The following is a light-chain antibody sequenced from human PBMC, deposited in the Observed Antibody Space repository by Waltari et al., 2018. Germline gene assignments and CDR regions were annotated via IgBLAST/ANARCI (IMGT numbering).Light chain of an antibody. J-gene: IGKJ4*01. V-gene: IGKV1-33*01. CDR1: QDISNY. Sequence: DIQMTQSPSSLSASVGDRVTITCQASQDISNYLNWYQQKPGKAPKLLIYDASNLEPGVPYRFSGSGSGTDFTFTISSLQPEDIATYYCQQYDNLPLTFGGGTKVEIK. CDR2: DAS. CDR3: QQYDNLPLT.